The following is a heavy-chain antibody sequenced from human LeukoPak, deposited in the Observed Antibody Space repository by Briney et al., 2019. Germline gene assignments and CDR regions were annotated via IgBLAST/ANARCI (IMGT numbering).Heavy chain of an antibody. CDR2: INHSGST. CDR3: ARGKRITMIVVVISPPHFDY. Sequence: SETLSLTCAVYGGSFSGCYWSWIRQPPGKGLEWIGEINHSGSTNYNPSLKSRVTISVDTSKNQFSLKLSSVTAADTAVYYCARGKRITMIVVVISPPHFDYWGQGTLVTVSS. D-gene: IGHD3-22*01. J-gene: IGHJ4*02. CDR1: GGSFSGCY. V-gene: IGHV4-34*01.